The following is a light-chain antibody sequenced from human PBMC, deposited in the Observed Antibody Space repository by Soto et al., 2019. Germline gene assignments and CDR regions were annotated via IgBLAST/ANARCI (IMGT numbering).Light chain of an antibody. CDR1: QSVSSRY. Sequence: EVVLTQSPGTLSLSPGERAILSCRASQSVSSRYLAWYQQRPGQAPRLLIYGASSRATGIPDRFSGSGSGTDFTLTISRLEPEDFAVYYCQQYGSSPLLTFGGGTKVEIK. V-gene: IGKV3-20*01. CDR3: QQYGSSPLLT. CDR2: GAS. J-gene: IGKJ4*01.